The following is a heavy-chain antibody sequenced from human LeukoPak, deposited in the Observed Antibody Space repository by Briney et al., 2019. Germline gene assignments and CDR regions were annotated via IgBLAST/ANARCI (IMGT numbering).Heavy chain of an antibody. V-gene: IGHV1-2*06. CDR2: INPNSGGT. D-gene: IGHD3-22*01. J-gene: IGHJ4*02. Sequence: ASVKVSCKASGYTFTGYYMHWVRQAPGQGLEWMGRINPNSGGTNYAKKFQGRVTMTRDTSISTAYMELSRLRSDDTAVYYCARGRGGMYYYDSSSYYEDYWGQGTLVTVSS. CDR1: GYTFTGYY. CDR3: ARGRGGMYYYDSSSYYEDY.